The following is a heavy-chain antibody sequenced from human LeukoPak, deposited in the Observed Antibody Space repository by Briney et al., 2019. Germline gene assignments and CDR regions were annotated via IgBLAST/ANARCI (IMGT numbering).Heavy chain of an antibody. CDR2: IIPISGTA. CDR1: GGTFSSYA. D-gene: IGHD6-25*01. J-gene: IGHJ4*02. Sequence: SVKVSCKASGGTFSSYAISWVRQAPGQGLEWMGGIIPISGTANYAQKFQGRVTITADESTSTAYMELSSLRSEDTAVYYCARGLLYSSAGGGWGQGTLVTVSS. V-gene: IGHV1-69*13. CDR3: ARGLLYSSAGGG.